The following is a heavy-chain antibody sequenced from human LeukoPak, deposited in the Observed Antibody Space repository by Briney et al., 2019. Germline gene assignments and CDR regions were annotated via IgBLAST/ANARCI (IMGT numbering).Heavy chain of an antibody. D-gene: IGHD3-16*01. CDR2: LYSSGTT. V-gene: IGHV4-4*07. CDR3: AREGGGFDY. CDR1: GGSISTYS. J-gene: IGHJ4*02. Sequence: KPSGTLSLTCTVSGGSISTYSWNWIRQPAGKGLEWIGRLYSSGTTRYNPSLESRVTMSVDTSKNQFSLNLTSVTAADTAVYYCAREGGGFDYWGQGTLVTVSS.